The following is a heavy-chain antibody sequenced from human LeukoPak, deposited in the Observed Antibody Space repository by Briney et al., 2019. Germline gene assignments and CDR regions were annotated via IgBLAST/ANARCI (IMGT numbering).Heavy chain of an antibody. V-gene: IGHV3-21*01. CDR2: ISSSSSYI. CDR1: GFTFSSYA. CDR3: ASWDAIQRGKAAAGHPPEYYYYGMDV. Sequence: PGGSLRLSCAASGFTFSSYAMSWVRQAPGKGLEWVSSISSSSSYIYYADSVKGRFTISRDNAKNSLYLQMNSLRAEDTAVYYCASWDAIQRGKAAAGHPPEYYYYGMDVWGQGTTVTVSS. D-gene: IGHD6-13*01. J-gene: IGHJ6*02.